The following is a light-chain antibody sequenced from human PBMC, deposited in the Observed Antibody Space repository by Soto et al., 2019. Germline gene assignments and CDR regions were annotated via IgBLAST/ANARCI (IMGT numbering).Light chain of an antibody. CDR1: SSNIGSDF. J-gene: IGLJ3*02. CDR3: AAWDTSLSGGV. Sequence: QSVLTQPPSVSAAPGQKVTISCSGSSSNIGSDFVSWYQQLPGTAPQLLIYENNKRPSGIPDRFSGSKSATSATLGSTGLQTGDEAEYYCAAWDTSLSGGVFGGGTKLTV. CDR2: ENN. V-gene: IGLV1-51*02.